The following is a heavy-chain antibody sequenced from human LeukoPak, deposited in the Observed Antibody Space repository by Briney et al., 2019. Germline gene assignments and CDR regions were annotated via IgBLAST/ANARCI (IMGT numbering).Heavy chain of an antibody. CDR2: FDPEDGET. J-gene: IGHJ4*02. CDR1: GYTLTELS. CDR3: ATIFHIYGSGSDYNREY. D-gene: IGHD3-10*01. Sequence: ASVKVSCKVSGYTLTELSMHWVRQAPGKGLEWMGGFDPEDGETIYAQKFQGRVTMTEDTSTDTAYMELSSLRSEDTAVYYCATIFHIYGSGSDYNREYWGQGTLVTVSS. V-gene: IGHV1-24*01.